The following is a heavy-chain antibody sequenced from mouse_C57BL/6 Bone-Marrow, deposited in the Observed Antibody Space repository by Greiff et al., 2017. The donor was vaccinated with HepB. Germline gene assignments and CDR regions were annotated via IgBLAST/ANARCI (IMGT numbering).Heavy chain of an antibody. CDR1: GFTFSSYG. J-gene: IGHJ4*01. CDR2: ISSGGSYT. CDR3: ARHRYYYAMDY. V-gene: IGHV5-6*02. Sequence: DVMLVESGGDLVKPGGSLKLSCAASGFTFSSYGMSWVRQTPDKRLEWVATISSGGSYTYYPDSVKGRFTISRDNAKNTLYLQMSSLKSEDTAMYYCARHRYYYAMDYWGQGPSVTVSS.